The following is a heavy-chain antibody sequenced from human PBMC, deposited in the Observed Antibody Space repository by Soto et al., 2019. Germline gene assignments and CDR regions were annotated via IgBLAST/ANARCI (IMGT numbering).Heavy chain of an antibody. D-gene: IGHD3-22*01. CDR3: ARAKRYYYDSSGYYYFDY. J-gene: IGHJ4*02. Sequence: TGGSLRLSCAASGFTFSSYAMHWVRQAPGKGLVWVSRINSDGSSTSYADSVKGRFTISRDNAKNTLYLQMNSLRAEDTAVYYCARAKRYYYDSSGYYYFDYWGQGTLVTVSS. V-gene: IGHV3-74*01. CDR1: GFTFSSYA. CDR2: INSDGSST.